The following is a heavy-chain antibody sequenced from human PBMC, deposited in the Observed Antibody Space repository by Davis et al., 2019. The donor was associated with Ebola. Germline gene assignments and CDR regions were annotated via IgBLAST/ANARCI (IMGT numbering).Heavy chain of an antibody. J-gene: IGHJ4*02. CDR2: INSDGTST. CDR3: ARDLFRGVHYFDY. Sequence: HTGGSLRLSCAASGFTFSSDWMHWVRQAPGKGLVWVSRINSDGTSTSYADSVKGRFTISRDNAKNSLYLQMNSLRAEDTAVYYCARDLFRGVHYFDYWGQGTLVTVSS. V-gene: IGHV3-74*01. CDR1: GFTFSSDW. D-gene: IGHD1-1*01.